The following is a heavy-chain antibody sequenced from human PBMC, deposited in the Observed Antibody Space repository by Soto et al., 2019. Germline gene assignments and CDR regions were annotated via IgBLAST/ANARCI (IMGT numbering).Heavy chain of an antibody. Sequence: SVKVSCKASGGTFSSYTISWVRQAPGQGLEWMGRIIPILGIANYAQKFQGRVTITADKSTSTAYMELSSLRSEDTAVYYCARDPGLHDAFDIWGQGTMVTVSS. CDR1: GGTFSSYT. V-gene: IGHV1-69*04. CDR2: IIPILGIA. CDR3: ARDPGLHDAFDI. J-gene: IGHJ3*02.